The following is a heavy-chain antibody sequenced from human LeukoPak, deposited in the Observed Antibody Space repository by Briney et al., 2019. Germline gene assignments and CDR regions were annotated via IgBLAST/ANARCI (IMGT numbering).Heavy chain of an antibody. CDR2: ISWNSGRI. Sequence: PGGSLRLSCAASGFTFDDYAMHWVRQAPGKGLEWVSTISWNSGRIAYADSVKGRFTISRDNSKNTLYLQINSLRAEDTALYYCAKSDSSGYYLGGWGQGTLVTVSS. CDR1: GFTFDDYA. CDR3: AKSDSSGYYLGG. V-gene: IGHV3-9*01. J-gene: IGHJ4*02. D-gene: IGHD3-22*01.